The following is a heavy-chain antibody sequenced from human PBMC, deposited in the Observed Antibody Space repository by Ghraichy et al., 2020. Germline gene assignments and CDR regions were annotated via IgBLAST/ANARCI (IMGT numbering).Heavy chain of an antibody. CDR1: GGSLSSYY. Sequence: SQTRSLTCTVSGGSLSSYYWSWIRQPPGKGLEWIGYIYYDGTTNYNPSLKSRVTISVDTSKHQFSLKLSSVTAADTAVYYCAKLSGTSALGYWGQGTLVSVSS. CDR2: IYYDGTT. D-gene: IGHD1-1*01. J-gene: IGHJ4*02. V-gene: IGHV4-59*01. CDR3: AKLSGTSALGY.